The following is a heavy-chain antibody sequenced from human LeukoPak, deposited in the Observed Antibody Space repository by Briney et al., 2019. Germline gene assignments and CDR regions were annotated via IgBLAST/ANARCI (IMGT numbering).Heavy chain of an antibody. CDR3: ASYGGNSGFVY. V-gene: IGHV4-59*01. D-gene: IGHD4-23*01. CDR1: GGSISSYY. CDR2: IYYSGST. Sequence: KTSETLSLTCTVSGGSISSYYWSWIRQPPGKGLEWIGYIYYSGSTNYNPSLKSRVTISVDTSKNQFSLKLSSVTAADTAVYYCASYGGNSGFVYWGQGTLVTVSS. J-gene: IGHJ4*02.